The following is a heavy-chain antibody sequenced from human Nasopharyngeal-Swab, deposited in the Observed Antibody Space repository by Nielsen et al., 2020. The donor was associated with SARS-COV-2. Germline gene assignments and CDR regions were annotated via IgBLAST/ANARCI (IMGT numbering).Heavy chain of an antibody. CDR1: GFTFSSYA. CDR2: ISGSGGST. V-gene: IGHV3-23*01. Sequence: GESLKISRSASGFTFSSYAMHWVRQAPGKGLEWVSAISGSGGSTYYADSVKGRFTISRDNSKNTLYLQMNSLRAEDTALYYCAKLPHGTFYDYFDYWGQGTLVAVSS. J-gene: IGHJ4*02. CDR3: AKLPHGTFYDYFDY. D-gene: IGHD1-26*01.